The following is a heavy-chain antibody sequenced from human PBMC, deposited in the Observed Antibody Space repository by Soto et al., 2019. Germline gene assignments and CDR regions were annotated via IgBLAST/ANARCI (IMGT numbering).Heavy chain of an antibody. CDR2: IIPIFGTA. V-gene: IGHV1-69*12. D-gene: IGHD3-22*01. J-gene: IGHJ4*02. CDR3: ARSTYYYDSSGYYRPPDY. Sequence: QVQLVQSGAEVKKPGSSVKVSCKASGGTFSSYAISWVRQAPGQGLEWMGGIIPIFGTANYAQKFQGRVTITAGESTSTAYMEPSSLRSEDTAVYYCARSTYYYDSSGYYRPPDYWGQGTLVTVSS. CDR1: GGTFSSYA.